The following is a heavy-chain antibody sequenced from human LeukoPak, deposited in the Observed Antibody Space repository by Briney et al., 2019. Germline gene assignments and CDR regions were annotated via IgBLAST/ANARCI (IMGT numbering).Heavy chain of an antibody. J-gene: IGHJ3*02. CDR1: GASISSDY. CDR2: IQYSGST. Sequence: SETLSLTCTVSGASISSDYWTWIRQPPGKGLEWIGHIQYSGSTNYNPSLKSRVTISVDTSKNQFSLKLSSVTAADTAVYYCARVRRRAGDAFDIWGQGTMVTVSS. CDR3: ARVRRRAGDAFDI. V-gene: IGHV4-59*01.